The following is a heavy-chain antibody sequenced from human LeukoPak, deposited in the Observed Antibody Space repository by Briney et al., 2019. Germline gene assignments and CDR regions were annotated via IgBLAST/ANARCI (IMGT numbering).Heavy chain of an antibody. V-gene: IGHV4-39*07. CDR1: GGPISSSSYY. CDR2: IYYSGST. Sequence: PSETLSLTCTVSGGPISSSSYYWGWIRQPPGKGLEWIGSIYYSGSTYYNPSLKSRVTISVDTSKNQFSLKLSSVTAADTAVYYCARDGSPPPGDSGIENYYYYYYMDVWGKGTTVTVSS. CDR3: ARDGSPPPGDSGIENYYYYYYMDV. D-gene: IGHD7-27*01. J-gene: IGHJ6*03.